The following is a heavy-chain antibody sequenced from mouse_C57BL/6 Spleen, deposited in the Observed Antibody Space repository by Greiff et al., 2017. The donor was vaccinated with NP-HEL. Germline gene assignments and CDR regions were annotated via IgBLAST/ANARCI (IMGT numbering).Heavy chain of an antibody. J-gene: IGHJ2*01. V-gene: IGHV1-50*01. Sequence: QVQLQQPGAELVKPGASVKLSCKASGYTFTSYWMQWVKQRPGQGLEWIGEIDPSDSYTNYNQKFKGKATLTVDTSSSTAYMQLSSLTSEDSAVYYCARPHFDYWGRGTTLTVSS. CDR1: GYTFTSYW. CDR3: ARPHFDY. CDR2: IDPSDSYT.